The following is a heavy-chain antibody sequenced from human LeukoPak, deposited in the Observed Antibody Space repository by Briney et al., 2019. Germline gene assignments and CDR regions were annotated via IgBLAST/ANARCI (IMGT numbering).Heavy chain of an antibody. Sequence: GGSLRLSCAASGFTFSSYSMSWVRQAPGEGLEWVAHIKQDGGEENYVGSVKGRFTVSRDNAKNSVLLQMNSLRAEDTAMFYCARTYDYGVVKFDYWGQGTLVTVSS. D-gene: IGHD4-17*01. CDR1: GFTFSSYS. CDR2: IKQDGGEE. CDR3: ARTYDYGVVKFDY. V-gene: IGHV3-7*01. J-gene: IGHJ4*02.